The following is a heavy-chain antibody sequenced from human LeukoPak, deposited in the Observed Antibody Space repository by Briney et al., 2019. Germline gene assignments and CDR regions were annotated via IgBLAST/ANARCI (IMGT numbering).Heavy chain of an antibody. CDR2: IYNDGSST. Sequence: PGGSLRLSCAASRFTFSNYWMHWVRQAPGKGLVWVSRIYNDGSSTSYADSVKGRFTISRDNAKNTLYLQMNSLRAEDTAVYYCARGGVDYWGQGTLVTVSS. J-gene: IGHJ4*02. CDR3: ARGGVDY. V-gene: IGHV3-74*01. D-gene: IGHD1-26*01. CDR1: RFTFSNYW.